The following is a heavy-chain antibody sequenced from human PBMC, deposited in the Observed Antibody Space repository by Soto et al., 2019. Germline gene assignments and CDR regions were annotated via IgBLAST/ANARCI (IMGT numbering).Heavy chain of an antibody. D-gene: IGHD6-13*01. CDR1: GGSISSYY. J-gene: IGHJ6*02. CDR3: AIADSSSWYFYYYYGMDV. CDR2: IYYSGST. V-gene: IGHV4-59*01. Sequence: QVQLQESGPGLVKPSETLSLTCTVSGGSISSYYWSWIRQPPGKGLEWIGYIYYSGSTNYNPSLKSRVTISVDTSKIQFSLKLSSVTAADTAVYYCAIADSSSWYFYYYYGMDVWGQGTTVTVSS.